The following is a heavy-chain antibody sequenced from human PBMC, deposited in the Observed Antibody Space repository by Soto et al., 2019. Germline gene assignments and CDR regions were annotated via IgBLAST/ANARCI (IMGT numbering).Heavy chain of an antibody. D-gene: IGHD2-15*01. CDR1: GYTFTSYD. CDR3: ATGVLGYCSGGSCSRWFDP. Sequence: ASVKVSCKASGYTFTSYDINWLRQATGQGLEWMGWMNPNSGNTGYAQKFQGRVTMTRNTSISTAYMELSSLRSEDTAVYYCATGVLGYCSGGSCSRWFDPWGQGTLVTVSS. CDR2: MNPNSGNT. V-gene: IGHV1-8*01. J-gene: IGHJ5*02.